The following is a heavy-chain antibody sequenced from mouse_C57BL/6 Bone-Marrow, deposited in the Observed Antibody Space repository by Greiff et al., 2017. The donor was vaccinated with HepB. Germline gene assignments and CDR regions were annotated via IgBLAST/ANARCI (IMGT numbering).Heavy chain of an antibody. Sequence: VKLMESGAELVKPGASVKISCKASGYTFTDYYINWVKQRPGQGLEWIGKIGPGSGSTYYNEKFKGKATLTADKSSSTAYMQLSSLTSEDSAVYFCARSPRSTMITPGYYYAMDYWGQGTSVTVSS. CDR2: IGPGSGST. D-gene: IGHD2-4*01. CDR1: GYTFTDYY. J-gene: IGHJ4*01. V-gene: IGHV1-77*01. CDR3: ARSPRSTMITPGYYYAMDY.